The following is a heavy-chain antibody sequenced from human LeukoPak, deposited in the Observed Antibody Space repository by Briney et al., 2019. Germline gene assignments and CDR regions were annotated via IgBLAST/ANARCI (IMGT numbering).Heavy chain of an antibody. CDR2: IDADGSST. CDR1: GFTFSSYW. CDR3: GRETAPAGTRAVDY. V-gene: IGHV3-74*01. D-gene: IGHD6-13*01. Sequence: GGSLRLSCAASGFTFSSYWVHWVRHAPGKGLVWVSRIDADGSSTSYADSVKGRFTISRDNAKNTLYLQMDSLRAEDTAVYYCGRETAPAGTRAVDYWGQGTLVTVSS. J-gene: IGHJ4*02.